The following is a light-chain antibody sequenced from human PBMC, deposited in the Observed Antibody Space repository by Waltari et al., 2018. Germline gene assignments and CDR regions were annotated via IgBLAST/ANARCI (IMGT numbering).Light chain of an antibody. Sequence: QSVLTQPPSVSGAPGQRVTISCTGSSSNIGAGFDVHWYQQLPGTAPKLLIYGNTHRPSGVPDRFSGSKSGTSASLAITGLQAEDEADYYCQSYDSGLSGVVFGGGTKLTVL. CDR1: SSNIGAGFD. CDR2: GNT. J-gene: IGLJ2*01. CDR3: QSYDSGLSGVV. V-gene: IGLV1-40*01.